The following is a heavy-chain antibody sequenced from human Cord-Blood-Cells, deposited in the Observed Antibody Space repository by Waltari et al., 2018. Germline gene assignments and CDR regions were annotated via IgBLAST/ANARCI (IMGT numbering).Heavy chain of an antibody. CDR3: ARSGYSSGWFDAFDI. CDR2: IYTSGST. CDR1: GGSISSYY. V-gene: IGHV4-4*07. D-gene: IGHD6-19*01. J-gene: IGHJ3*02. Sequence: QVQLQESGPGLVKPSETLSLTCTVSGGSISSYYWSWIRQPAGKGLEWIGRIYTSGSTNYNPSLKSRVTMSVDTSKNQFSLKLSSVTAAYTAVYYCARSGYSSGWFDAFDIWGQGTMVTVSS.